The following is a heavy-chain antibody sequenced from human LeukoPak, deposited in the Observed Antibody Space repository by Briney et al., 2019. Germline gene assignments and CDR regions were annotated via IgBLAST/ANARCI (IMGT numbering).Heavy chain of an antibody. D-gene: IGHD3-3*01. CDR2: IYHSGST. Sequence: SGTLSLTCAVSGYSISSCYYWGWIRQPPGKGLEWIGSIYHSGSTYYNPSLKSRVTISVDTSKNQFSLKLSSVTAADTAVYYCARPVDRLRFLEWLSRPRRWFDPWGQGTLVTVSS. J-gene: IGHJ5*02. CDR1: GYSISSCYY. V-gene: IGHV4-38-2*01. CDR3: ARPVDRLRFLEWLSRPRRWFDP.